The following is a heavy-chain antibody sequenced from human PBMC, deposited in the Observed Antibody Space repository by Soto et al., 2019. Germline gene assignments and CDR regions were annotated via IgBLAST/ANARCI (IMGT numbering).Heavy chain of an antibody. CDR1: GFSLSNGKVG. CDR3: ARILFGRSVAGGYFYMDV. Sequence: HVTLKESGPVLVKPTETLTLTCTVSGFSLSNGKVGVSWIRQPPGKALEWLAHIFSNDEKSYRTSLKSRLTISEETSKSQVVLTMTHVDPVDTATYYCARILFGRSVAGGYFYMDVWGKGTTVTVSS. V-gene: IGHV2-26*01. J-gene: IGHJ6*03. CDR2: IFSNDEK. D-gene: IGHD6-19*01.